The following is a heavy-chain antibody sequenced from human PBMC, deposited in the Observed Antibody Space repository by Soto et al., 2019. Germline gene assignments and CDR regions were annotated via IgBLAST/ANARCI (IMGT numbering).Heavy chain of an antibody. Sequence: EASVKVTFKASGYIFINYGITWVRQAPGQGLEWMGWISGYNGNTKYAVKLQGRVTMTTDTSTTTAYMELRSLRSDDTAVYYCARDEVPAANWLDRWGQGTLVTVSS. D-gene: IGHD2-2*01. CDR2: ISGYNGNT. J-gene: IGHJ5*02. V-gene: IGHV1-18*01. CDR3: ARDEVPAANWLDR. CDR1: GYIFINYG.